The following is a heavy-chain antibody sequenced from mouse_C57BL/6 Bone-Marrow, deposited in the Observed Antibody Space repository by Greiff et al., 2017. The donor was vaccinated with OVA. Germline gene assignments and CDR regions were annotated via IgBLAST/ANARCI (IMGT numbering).Heavy chain of an antibody. D-gene: IGHD3-2*02. V-gene: IGHV6-3*01. CDR2: IRLKSDNYAT. J-gene: IGHJ2*01. Sequence: EVKVEESGGGLVQPGGSMKLSCVASGFTFSNYWMNWVRQSPEKGLEWVAQIRLKSDNYATHYAESVKGRFTISRDDSKSSVYLQMNNLRAEDTGIYYCTDEANVLGDYWGQGTTLTVSS. CDR1: GFTFSNYW. CDR3: TDEANVLGDY.